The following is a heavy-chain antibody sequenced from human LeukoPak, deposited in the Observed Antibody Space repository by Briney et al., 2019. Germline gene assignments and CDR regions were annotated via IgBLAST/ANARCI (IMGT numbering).Heavy chain of an antibody. J-gene: IGHJ4*02. CDR1: GGSISSSSYY. CDR3: ARGGKGLVQSFDY. CDR2: IYYSGST. D-gene: IGHD6-19*01. Sequence: SETLSLTCTVSGGSISSSSYYWGWIRQPPGKGLEWIGSIYYSGSTNYNPSLKSRVTISVDTPKNQFSLKLSSVTAADTAVYYCARGGKGLVQSFDYWGQGTLVTVSS. V-gene: IGHV4-39*07.